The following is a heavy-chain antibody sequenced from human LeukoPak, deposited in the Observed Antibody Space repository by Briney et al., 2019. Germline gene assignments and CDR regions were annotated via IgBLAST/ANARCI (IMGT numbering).Heavy chain of an antibody. CDR1: GFTFSSYS. CDR3: ARDRNYYGSGSYPY. D-gene: IGHD3-10*01. Sequence: KTGGSLRLSCAASGFTFSSYSMNWVRQAPGKGLEWVSSISSSSSYIYYADSVKGRFTISRDNAKNSLYLQMNSLRAEDTAVYYCARDRNYYGSGSYPYWGQGTLVTVSS. CDR2: ISSSSSYI. J-gene: IGHJ4*02. V-gene: IGHV3-21*01.